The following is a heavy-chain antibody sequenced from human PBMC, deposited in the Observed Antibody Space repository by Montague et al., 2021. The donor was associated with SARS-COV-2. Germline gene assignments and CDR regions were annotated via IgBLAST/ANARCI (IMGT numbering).Heavy chain of an antibody. V-gene: IGHV4-61*01. CDR1: GGSVSSGCYY. J-gene: IGHJ4*02. Sequence: SETLSLTCTVSGGSVSSGCYYWSWIRQPPGKGLEWIGNIYYSGSTNYNPPLKSRVTISLDTTKNQFSLELTSVTAADTAVYYCARVSLAAAATRSDYWGQGTLVTVSS. CDR2: IYYSGST. CDR3: ARVSLAAAATRSDY. D-gene: IGHD6-13*01.